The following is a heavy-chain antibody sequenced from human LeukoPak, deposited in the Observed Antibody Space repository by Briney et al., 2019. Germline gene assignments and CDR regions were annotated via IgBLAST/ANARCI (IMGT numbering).Heavy chain of an antibody. J-gene: IGHJ4*02. Sequence: GGSLRLSCAASGFTFSNYEMNWVRQAPGKGLEWVSYISNSGSTIYHADSVKGRFTISRDNAKNSLYLQMNSLRAEDTAVYYCARAENNWNYVLDYWGQGTLVTVSS. D-gene: IGHD1-7*01. V-gene: IGHV3-48*03. CDR3: ARAENNWNYVLDY. CDR2: ISNSGSTI. CDR1: GFTFSNYE.